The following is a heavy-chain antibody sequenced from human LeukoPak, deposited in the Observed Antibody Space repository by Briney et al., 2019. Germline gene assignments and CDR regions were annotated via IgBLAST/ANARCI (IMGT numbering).Heavy chain of an antibody. CDR1: GDTFSTHV. D-gene: IGHD3-9*01. CDR3: ATPYYDILTAYPRPFHAFDI. Sequence: AASVKVSCKASGDTFSTHVISWVRQAPGQGLECVGWISAYNGNTNYAQKLQGRVTVTTDTSTSTAYMELRSLRSDDTAIYFCATPYYDILTAYPRPFHAFDIWGRGTMVTVSS. J-gene: IGHJ3*02. CDR2: ISAYNGNT. V-gene: IGHV1-18*01.